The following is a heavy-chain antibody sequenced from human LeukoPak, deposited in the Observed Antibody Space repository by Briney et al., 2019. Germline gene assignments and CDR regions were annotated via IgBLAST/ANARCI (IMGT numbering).Heavy chain of an antibody. CDR3: ARDSSHYLGSSDY. D-gene: IGHD6-6*01. CDR1: GFTFSNYP. CDR2: ISESGDVT. Sequence: PGGSLRLSCAASGFTFSNYPMSWVRQAPGRGLEWVSVISESGDVTHYADAMKGRFTISRGNAKNTLNLQMNSLRAEDTAIYYCARDSSHYLGSSDYWGQGTLVTVSS. V-gene: IGHV3-23*01. J-gene: IGHJ4*02.